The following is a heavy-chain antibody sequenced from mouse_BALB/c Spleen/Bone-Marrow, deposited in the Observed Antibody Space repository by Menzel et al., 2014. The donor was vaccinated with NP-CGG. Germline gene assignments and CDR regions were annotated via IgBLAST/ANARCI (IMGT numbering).Heavy chain of an antibody. V-gene: IGHV5-6-3*01. J-gene: IGHJ3*01. Sequence: VQLQQFGGGLVQPGGSLKLSCAASGFTFSNYGMFWVRQTPDKRLELVATINSNGDTTYYSVSVKGRFTISRDNAKNTLYLQMNSLKSEDTAMYYGARDGYYVGFAYWGQGTLVTVSA. CDR2: INSNGDTT. D-gene: IGHD2-3*01. CDR1: GFTFSNYG. CDR3: ARDGYYVGFAY.